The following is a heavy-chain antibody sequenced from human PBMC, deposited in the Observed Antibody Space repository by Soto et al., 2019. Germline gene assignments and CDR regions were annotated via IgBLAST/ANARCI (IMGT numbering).Heavy chain of an antibody. CDR1: GASISSFF. Sequence: QVQLQEPGPGLVEPSETLSLTCTASGASISSFFWAWIRQPAGKGLDWIGRISTSGTTNYNPSLKRRVTMSVDTSKNHFSLNLSSVTAADTAVYYCAREAGPDRWFDPWGQGTLVTVSS. CDR3: AREAGPDRWFDP. J-gene: IGHJ5*02. V-gene: IGHV4-4*07. D-gene: IGHD6-19*01. CDR2: ISTSGTT.